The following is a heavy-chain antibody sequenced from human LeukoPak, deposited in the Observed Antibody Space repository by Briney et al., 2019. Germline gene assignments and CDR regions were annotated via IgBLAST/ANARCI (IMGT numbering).Heavy chain of an antibody. CDR1: GFTFSSYG. J-gene: IGHJ4*02. Sequence: GGSLRLSCAASGFTFSSYGMHWVRQAPGKGLEWVAVISHDGSNKYYAESVKGRFTISRDNTKNMVYLQMNSLRAEDTAVYYCAKVNYYDSSGYLDYWGQGTLVTVIS. CDR3: AKVNYYDSSGYLDY. CDR2: ISHDGSNK. V-gene: IGHV3-30*18. D-gene: IGHD3-22*01.